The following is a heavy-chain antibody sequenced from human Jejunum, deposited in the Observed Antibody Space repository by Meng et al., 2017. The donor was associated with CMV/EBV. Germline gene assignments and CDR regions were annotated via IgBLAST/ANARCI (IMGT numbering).Heavy chain of an antibody. Sequence: NRAAWNWIRQSQSRGLEWLGRTYCRSKWYTDDAISVKGRIAINSDTSKNQFALQLTSVTPEDTAVYYCARDAATTGYSSGFYRPFDPWGQGTLVTVSS. J-gene: IGHJ5*02. CDR1: NRAA. CDR2: TYCRSKWYT. CDR3: ARDAATTGYSSGFYRPFDP. V-gene: IGHV6-1*01. D-gene: IGHD6-19*01.